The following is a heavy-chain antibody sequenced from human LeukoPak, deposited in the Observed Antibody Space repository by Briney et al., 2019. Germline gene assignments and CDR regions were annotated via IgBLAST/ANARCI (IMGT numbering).Heavy chain of an antibody. CDR3: ARSPLWFGENYFDY. D-gene: IGHD3-10*01. CDR2: IYSGGST. Sequence: GGSLRLSCAASGFTVSSNYMSWVRQAPGQGPEWVSVIYSGGSTYYADSVKGRFTISRDNSKNTLYLQMNSLRAEDTAVYYCARSPLWFGENYFDYWGQGTLVTVSS. CDR1: GFTVSSNY. V-gene: IGHV3-53*01. J-gene: IGHJ4*02.